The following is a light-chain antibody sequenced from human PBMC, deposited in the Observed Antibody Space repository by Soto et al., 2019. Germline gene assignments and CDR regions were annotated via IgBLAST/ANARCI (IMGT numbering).Light chain of an antibody. CDR1: TSDVGDNNF. CDR3: SSYTARTTWV. CDR2: EVS. V-gene: IGLV2-14*01. Sequence: QSALTQPASVSGSPGQSITISCTGTTSDVGDNNFVSWYQQHPNKAPKLMIYEVSDRPSGVSDRFSGSKSGNTASLTISGLQADDEAEYYCSSYTARTTWVFCGGTQLTVL. J-gene: IGLJ3*02.